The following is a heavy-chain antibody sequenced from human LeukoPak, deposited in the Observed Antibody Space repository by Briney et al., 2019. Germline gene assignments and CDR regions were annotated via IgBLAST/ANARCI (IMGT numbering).Heavy chain of an antibody. V-gene: IGHV4-30-4*08. CDR2: IYYSGST. Sequence: PSQTLSLTCTVSGGSISSGDHYWSWIRQPPGKGLEWIGSIYYSGSTYYNPSLKRRVTISVDTSKNQFSLKLSSVTAADTAVYYCAREVVVVPAAISNYYYYMDVWGKGTTVTVSS. D-gene: IGHD2-2*01. CDR1: GGSISSGDHY. J-gene: IGHJ6*03. CDR3: AREVVVVPAAISNYYYYMDV.